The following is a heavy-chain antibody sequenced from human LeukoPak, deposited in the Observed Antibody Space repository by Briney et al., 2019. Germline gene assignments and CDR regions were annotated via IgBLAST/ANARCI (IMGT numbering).Heavy chain of an antibody. Sequence: SETLSLTCTVSGGSISSYYWSWIRQPPGEGLEWIGYIYYSESTNYDPSLKSRVTISVDTSKNQFSLKLSSVTAADTAVYYCARGRDGYNDWGQGTLVTVSS. D-gene: IGHD5-24*01. CDR3: ARGRDGYND. CDR1: GGSISSYY. V-gene: IGHV4-59*01. J-gene: IGHJ1*01. CDR2: IYYSEST.